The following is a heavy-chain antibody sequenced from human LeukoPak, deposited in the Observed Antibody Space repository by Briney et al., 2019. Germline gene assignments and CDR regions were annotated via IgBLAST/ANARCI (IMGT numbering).Heavy chain of an antibody. Sequence: GGSLRLSCAASGFTVSSNYMSWVRQAPGKGLEWVSVIYSGGSTYYADSVKGRFTISRDNSKNTLYLQMNSLRAEDTAVYYCARDSSGLQGYGMDVWGQGTTVTVSS. D-gene: IGHD6-19*01. CDR2: IYSGGST. CDR3: ARDSSGLQGYGMDV. J-gene: IGHJ6*02. CDR1: GFTVSSNY. V-gene: IGHV3-53*01.